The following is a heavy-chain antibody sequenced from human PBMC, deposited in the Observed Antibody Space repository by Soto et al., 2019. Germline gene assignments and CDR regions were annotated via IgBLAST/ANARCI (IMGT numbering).Heavy chain of an antibody. D-gene: IGHD3-22*01. CDR3: ASSVYIICYYSDYYYVMAV. V-gene: IGHV5-51*01. CDR2: IYPGDSDT. J-gene: IGHJ6*02. CDR1: GYSFTSYW. Sequence: ESLKISCKGSGYSFTSYWIGWVRQMPGKGLEWMGIIYPGDSDTRYSPSFQGQVTISADKSISTAYLQWSSLKVSDTAMYYCASSVYIICYYSDYYYVMAVSGQGTTVTVFS.